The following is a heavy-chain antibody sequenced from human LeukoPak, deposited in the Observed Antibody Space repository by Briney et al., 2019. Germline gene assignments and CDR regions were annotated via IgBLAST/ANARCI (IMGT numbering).Heavy chain of an antibody. CDR1: GFTFSSYS. Sequence: HPGGSLRLSCAASGFTFSSYSMNWVRQAPGKGLEWVSYISSSSSTIYYADSVKGRFTISRDNAKNSLYLQMNSLRDEDTAVYYCARDWIEYCGGDCYFDYWGQGTLVTVSS. CDR2: ISSSSSTI. CDR3: ARDWIEYCGGDCYFDY. J-gene: IGHJ4*02. V-gene: IGHV3-48*02. D-gene: IGHD2-21*02.